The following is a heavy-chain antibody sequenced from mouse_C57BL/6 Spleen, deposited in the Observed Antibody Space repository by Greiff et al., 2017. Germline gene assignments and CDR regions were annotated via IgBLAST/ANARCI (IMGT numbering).Heavy chain of an antibody. CDR1: GYAFRSYW. CDR2: IYPGDGDT. V-gene: IGHV1-80*01. J-gene: IGHJ3*01. D-gene: IGHD2-4*01. Sequence: QVQLQQSGAELVKPGASVKISCKASGYAFRSYWMNWVKQRPGQGLEWIGQIYPGDGDTNYNGKFQGKATLTADKSSLTANMLLSSLTSEDSAVYFCGREDYYDYGRWFAYWGQGTLVTVSA. CDR3: GREDYYDYGRWFAY.